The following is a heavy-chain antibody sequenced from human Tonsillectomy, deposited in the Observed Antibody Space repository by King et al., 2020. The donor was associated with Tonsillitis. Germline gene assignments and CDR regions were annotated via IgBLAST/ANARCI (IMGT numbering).Heavy chain of an antibody. CDR2: ISVYNGNT. D-gene: IGHD2-21*02. CDR3: ARDLIGVTATHTHFDY. J-gene: IGHJ4*02. CDR1: GYTFSSYD. V-gene: IGHV1-18*01. Sequence: QLVQSEAEVKKPGASVKVSCKASGYTFSSYDVSWVRQAPGQGIEWKGWISVYNGNTIYAQNLQDRLTLTTDTSTSTAYMELRSLRSDDTAMYYCARDLIGVTATHTHFDYWGQGTLVTVSS.